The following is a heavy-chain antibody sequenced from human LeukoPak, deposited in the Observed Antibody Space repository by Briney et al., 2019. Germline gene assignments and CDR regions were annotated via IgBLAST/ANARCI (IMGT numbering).Heavy chain of an antibody. J-gene: IGHJ3*02. CDR2: INHSGST. D-gene: IGHD3-22*01. V-gene: IGHV4-34*01. CDR1: GGSISSYY. Sequence: SETLSLTCTVSGGSISSYYLSWIRQPPGKGLEWIGEINHSGSTNYNPSLKSRVTISVDTSKNQFSLKLSSVTAADTAVYYCARLPRRGLKYYYDSSGYPSGSAFDIWGQGTMVTVSS. CDR3: ARLPRRGLKYYYDSSGYPSGSAFDI.